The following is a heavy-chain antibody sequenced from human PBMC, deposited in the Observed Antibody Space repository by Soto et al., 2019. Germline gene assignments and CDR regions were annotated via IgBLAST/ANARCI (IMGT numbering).Heavy chain of an antibody. CDR3: AAPPRD. CDR1: GGSISSYY. D-gene: IGHD6-6*01. Sequence: SETLCLTCTASGGSISSYYWNWIRQPPGKGLEWIGYIYNSGNTNYNPSLRSRVTISVDTSKNQFSLKLTSVTAADTAVYYCAAPPRDWGQGTPVTVSS. J-gene: IGHJ4*02. CDR2: IYNSGNT. V-gene: IGHV4-59*01.